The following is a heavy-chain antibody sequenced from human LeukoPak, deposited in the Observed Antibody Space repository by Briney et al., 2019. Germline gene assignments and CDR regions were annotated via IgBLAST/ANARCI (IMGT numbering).Heavy chain of an antibody. J-gene: IGHJ4*02. CDR3: ARLYSSSPGLSASEY. CDR2: ISSSGSTI. CDR1: GFTFSSYE. D-gene: IGHD6-6*01. V-gene: IGHV3-48*03. Sequence: GGSLRLSCAASGFTFSSYEMNWVRQAPGKGLEWVSYISSSGSTIFYADSVKGRFTIPRDNAKNSLYLQMNSLRAEDTAVYYCARLYSSSPGLSASEYWGQGKPWTVSS.